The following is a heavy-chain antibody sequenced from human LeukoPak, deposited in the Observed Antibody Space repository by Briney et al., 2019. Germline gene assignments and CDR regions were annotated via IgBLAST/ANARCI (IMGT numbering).Heavy chain of an antibody. CDR2: ISENGGLT. V-gene: IGHV3-23*01. J-gene: IGHJ5*02. Sequence: GGSLRLSCVGSGFTFGSYAMSWVRQAPGKGLEWVSLISENGGLTFYADSVKGRFTISRDNSKNTLYLQMNSLRAEDTATYYCAKEWDGSGTRLGWFDPWGQGTLVTVS. D-gene: IGHD3-10*01. CDR3: AKEWDGSGTRLGWFDP. CDR1: GFTFGSYA.